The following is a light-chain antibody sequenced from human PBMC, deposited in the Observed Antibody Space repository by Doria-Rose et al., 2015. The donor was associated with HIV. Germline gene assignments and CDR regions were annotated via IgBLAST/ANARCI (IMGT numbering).Light chain of an antibody. V-gene: IGKV3-20*01. CDR1: QSFSSTY. CDR3: HQYGTSWT. CDR2: DAS. Sequence: EIALTQSPGTLSLSPGERATLSCRASQSFSSTYLAWYQQKPGQAPSLLIYDASTRATGIPDRFSASGSGTDFTLTINRLEPEDFALYYCHQYGTSWTFGQGTKVEI. J-gene: IGKJ1*01.